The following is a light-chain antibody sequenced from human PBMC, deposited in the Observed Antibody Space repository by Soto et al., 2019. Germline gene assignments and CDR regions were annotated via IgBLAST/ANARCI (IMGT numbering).Light chain of an antibody. Sequence: EIVLTQSPGTLSLSPGERATLSCRASQSVSSSYLAWYQHKPGQAPRLLIYGASSRATGIPDRFSGRGSGTDFHLTISRLEPEDFVVYYCQQYDSSLFTFGPGTKVDIK. CDR2: GAS. CDR1: QSVSSSY. CDR3: QQYDSSLFT. J-gene: IGKJ3*01. V-gene: IGKV3-20*01.